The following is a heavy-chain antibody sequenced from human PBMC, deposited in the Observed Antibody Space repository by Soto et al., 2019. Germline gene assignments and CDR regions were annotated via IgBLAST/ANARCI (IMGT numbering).Heavy chain of an antibody. J-gene: IGHJ4*02. D-gene: IGHD1-1*01. CDR2: MNPNSGNT. CDR3: ASQPTTGTTFDY. Sequence: QVQLVQSGAEVKKPGASVKVSCKASGYTFTSYDINWVRQATGQGLEWMGWMNPNSGNTDYAQKFQGRVTMTRNTSISTAYMELSSLRSEDTAVYYCASQPTTGTTFDYWGQGTLVTVSS. CDR1: GYTFTSYD. V-gene: IGHV1-8*01.